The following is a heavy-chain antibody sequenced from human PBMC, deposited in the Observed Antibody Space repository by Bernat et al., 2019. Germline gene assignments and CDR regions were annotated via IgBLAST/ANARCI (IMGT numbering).Heavy chain of an antibody. Sequence: QLQLQESGPGLVKPSETLSLTCTVSGGSISSSSYYWGWIRQPPGKGLEWIGSIYYSGSTYYNPSLKSRVTISVDTSKNQFSLKLSSVTAADTAVYYCARQGCCTGGVCPSYYFDYWGQGTLVTVSS. CDR3: ARQGCCTGGVCPSYYFDY. D-gene: IGHD2-8*02. J-gene: IGHJ4*02. CDR2: IYYSGST. CDR1: GGSISSSSYY. V-gene: IGHV4-39*01.